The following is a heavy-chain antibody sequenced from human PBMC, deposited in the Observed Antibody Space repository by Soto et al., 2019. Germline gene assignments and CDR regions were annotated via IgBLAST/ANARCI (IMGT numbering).Heavy chain of an antibody. CDR1: GFTFSSYG. D-gene: IGHD6-13*01. J-gene: IGHJ6*02. CDR3: AKDKARAAAGYYYYGMDV. V-gene: IGHV3-30*18. Sequence: QVQLVESGGGVVQPGRSLRLSCAASGFTFSSYGMHWFRQAPGKGLEWVAVISYDGSKKYYADSVKGRFTISRDNSKNTLYLQMNSLRAEDTAVYYCAKDKARAAAGYYYYGMDVWGQGTTVTVSS. CDR2: ISYDGSKK.